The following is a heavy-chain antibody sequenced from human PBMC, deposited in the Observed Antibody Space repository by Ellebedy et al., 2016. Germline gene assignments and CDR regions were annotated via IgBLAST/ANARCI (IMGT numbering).Heavy chain of an antibody. CDR2: ISGGGDTT. D-gene: IGHD4-17*01. V-gene: IGHV3-23*01. CDR1: GFTFGNFF. J-gene: IGHJ4*02. Sequence: GGSLRLXXVASGFTFGNFFMSWVRQAPGGGLEWISTISGGGDTTVSADSVKGRFTISRDNSRNTLYLQMNSLRAKDTAVYYCYYGHYSGSWGQGTLVTVSS. CDR3: YYGHYSGS.